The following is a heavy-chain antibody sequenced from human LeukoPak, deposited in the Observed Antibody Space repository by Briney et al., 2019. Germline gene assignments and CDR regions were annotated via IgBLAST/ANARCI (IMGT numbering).Heavy chain of an antibody. D-gene: IGHD3-22*01. CDR3: ARAHSGYLKDYYYYMDV. Sequence: GGSLRLSCAASGFTFSSYWMSWVRQAPGKGLEWVANIKQDGSEKYYVDSVRGRFTISRDNAKNSLYLQMNSLRAEDTAVYYCARAHSGYLKDYYYYMDVWGKGTTVTVSS. J-gene: IGHJ6*03. CDR1: GFTFSSYW. CDR2: IKQDGSEK. V-gene: IGHV3-7*01.